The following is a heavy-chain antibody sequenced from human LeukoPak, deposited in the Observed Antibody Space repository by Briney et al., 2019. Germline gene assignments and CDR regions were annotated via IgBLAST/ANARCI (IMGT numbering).Heavy chain of an antibody. J-gene: IGHJ6*02. CDR3: ARDTTITVTTYYYYGMDV. V-gene: IGHV3-11*01. CDR2: ISSSGSTI. D-gene: IGHD4-11*01. Sequence: GGSLRLSCAASGFTFSDYYMSWIRQAPGKGLEWVSYISSSGSTIYYADSVKGRFTISRDNAKNSLYLQMNSLRAEDTAVYYCARDTTITVTTYYYYGMDVWGQGTTVTVSS. CDR1: GFTFSDYY.